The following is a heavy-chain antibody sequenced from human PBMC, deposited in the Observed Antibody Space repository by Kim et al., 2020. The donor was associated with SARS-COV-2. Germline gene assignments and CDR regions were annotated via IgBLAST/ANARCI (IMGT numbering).Heavy chain of an antibody. CDR3: ARDLRPYGRPGYSSGKGNFDD. Sequence: SVKVSCKASGGTFSSYAISWVRQAPGQGLEWMGGIIPIFGTANYAQKFQGRVTITADESTSTAYMELSSLRSEDTAVYYCARDLRPYGRPGYSSGKGNFDDWGQETLVTVS. J-gene: IGHJ4*02. CDR1: GGTFSSYA. CDR2: IIPIFGTA. V-gene: IGHV1-69*13. D-gene: IGHD6-19*01.